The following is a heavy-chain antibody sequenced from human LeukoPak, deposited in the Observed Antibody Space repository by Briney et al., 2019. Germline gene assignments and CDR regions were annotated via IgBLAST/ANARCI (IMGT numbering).Heavy chain of an antibody. CDR2: IKQDGSEK. Sequence: GGSLRLSCAASGFTFSSYWMSWVRQAPGKGLEWVANIKQDGSEKYYVDSVKGRFTISRDNAKNSLYLQMNSLRDEDTAVYYCARGAGGTYWLIGDWGQGTLVTVSS. CDR1: GFTFSSYW. D-gene: IGHD3-16*01. CDR3: ARGAGGTYWLIGD. J-gene: IGHJ4*02. V-gene: IGHV3-7*02.